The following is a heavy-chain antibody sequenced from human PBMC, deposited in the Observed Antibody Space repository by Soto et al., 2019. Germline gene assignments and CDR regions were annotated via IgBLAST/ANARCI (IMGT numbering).Heavy chain of an antibody. V-gene: IGHV3-23*01. J-gene: IGHJ1*01. CDR1: GLTFSNYA. CDR3: ANYYDSSGYPHGFFQH. CDR2: IGGRGDNT. Sequence: EVQLLESGGGLVQPGGFLRLSYAASGLTFSNYAMSWVRQAPGKGLEWVSSIGGRGDNTYYAESVEGRFTISRDISKNALYLHMNSLRVDDTAIYYCANYYDSSGYPHGFFQHWGQGTLVTVSS. D-gene: IGHD3-22*01.